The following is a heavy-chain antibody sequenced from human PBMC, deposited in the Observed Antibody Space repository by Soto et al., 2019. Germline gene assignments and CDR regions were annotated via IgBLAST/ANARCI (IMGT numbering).Heavy chain of an antibody. V-gene: IGHV4-31*03. CDR1: GGSISSGGYY. CDR3: ARDKRFCSTSNCFGLYYFDS. Sequence: PSETLSLTCTVSGGSISSGGYYWSWIRQHPGKGLEWIGYIYYSGSTYYNPSLKSRVTISVDTSKNQFSLKLSSVTAADTAVYYCARDKRFCSTSNCFGLYYFDSWGPGTLVTVSS. CDR2: IYYSGST. J-gene: IGHJ4*02. D-gene: IGHD2-2*01.